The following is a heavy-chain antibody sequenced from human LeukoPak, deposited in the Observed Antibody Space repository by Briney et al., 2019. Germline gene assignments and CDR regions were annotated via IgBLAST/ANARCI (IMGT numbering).Heavy chain of an antibody. CDR2: IWYDGSNK. CDR3: ARLDTAMVFSY. CDR1: GFTFSSYG. D-gene: IGHD5-18*01. J-gene: IGHJ4*02. Sequence: QSGGSLRLSCAASGFTFSSYGMHWVRQAPGKGLEWVAVIWYDGSNKYYADSVKGRFTISRDNSKNTLYLQMNSLRAEDTAVYYCARLDTAMVFSYWGQRTLATVSS. V-gene: IGHV3-33*01.